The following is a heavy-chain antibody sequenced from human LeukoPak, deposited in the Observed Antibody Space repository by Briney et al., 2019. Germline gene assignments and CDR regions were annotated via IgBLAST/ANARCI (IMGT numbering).Heavy chain of an antibody. CDR1: GYTFTSYH. CDR3: ARSDKMDV. CDR2: INPSEGST. Sequence: ASVKVSCKASGYTFTSYHIHWVRQVPGQGLEWMGVINPSEGSTDYAQKFQDRVSLTRDTSTSTVHMDLSRLRYEDTAVYYCARSDKMDVWGQGTTVTVSS. V-gene: IGHV1-46*01. J-gene: IGHJ6*02.